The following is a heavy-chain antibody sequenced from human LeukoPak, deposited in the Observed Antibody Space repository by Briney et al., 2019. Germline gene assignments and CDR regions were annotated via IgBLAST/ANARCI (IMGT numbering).Heavy chain of an antibody. CDR3: ARGDVDTAMVSDRNPYYYYGMDV. CDR2: IIPILGIA. Sequence: ASVNVSCKASAGTFSSYAISWVRQAPGQGLEWMGRIIPILGIANYAQKFHGRVTITADKSTRTAYMELSSMRSEDTAVYYCARGDVDTAMVSDRNPYYYYGMDVWGQGTTVTVSS. CDR1: AGTFSSYA. V-gene: IGHV1-69*04. D-gene: IGHD5-18*01. J-gene: IGHJ6*02.